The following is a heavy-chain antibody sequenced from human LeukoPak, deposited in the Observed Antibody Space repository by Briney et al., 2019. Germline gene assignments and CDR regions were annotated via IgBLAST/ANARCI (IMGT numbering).Heavy chain of an antibody. D-gene: IGHD5-12*01. CDR1: GAAISSSNYY. J-gene: IGHJ4*02. V-gene: IGHV4-39*01. CDR2: IYYSGST. Sequence: SGTLALTCTVSGAAISSSNYYWAWIRQPPGKGLGWIGSIYYSGSTYYNPSLKSRVAISVGTSKNQFSLKVSSVTAADTAVYFCASLRDGYTIDYWGQGTLVTVSS. CDR3: ASLRDGYTIDY.